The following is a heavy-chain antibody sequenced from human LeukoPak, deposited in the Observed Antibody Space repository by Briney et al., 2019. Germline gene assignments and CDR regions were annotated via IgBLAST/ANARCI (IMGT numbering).Heavy chain of an antibody. CDR1: GGTFSSYA. V-gene: IGHV1-69*13. Sequence: ASVKVSCKASGGTFSSYAISWVRQAPGQGLEWMGGIIPIFGTANYAQKFQGRVTITADESTSTAYMELSSLRSEDTAVYYCATEGARYGFYYVDYWGQGTLVTVSS. D-gene: IGHD5-18*01. CDR2: IIPIFGTA. J-gene: IGHJ4*02. CDR3: ATEGARYGFYYVDY.